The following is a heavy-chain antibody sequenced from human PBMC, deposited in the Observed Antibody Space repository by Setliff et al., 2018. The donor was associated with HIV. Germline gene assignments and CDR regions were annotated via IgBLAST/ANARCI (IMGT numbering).Heavy chain of an antibody. V-gene: IGHV4-31*03. Sequence: SETLSLTCSVSGGSISSGYYYWSWIRQHPGKGLEWIGYVYYSGSSYYNPSLKSRVTISVDTSKNQFSVKLSSVTAADTAVYYCARVLNPSDAFDIWGQGTMVTVSS. CDR3: ARVLNPSDAFDI. J-gene: IGHJ3*02. CDR1: GGSISSGYYY. CDR2: VYYSGSS.